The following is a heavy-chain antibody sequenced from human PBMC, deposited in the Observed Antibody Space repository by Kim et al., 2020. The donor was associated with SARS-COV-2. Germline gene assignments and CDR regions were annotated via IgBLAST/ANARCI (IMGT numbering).Heavy chain of an antibody. Sequence: ADSVKGRFTNSRANAKNSLYLQMNSLRAEDTAVYYCARHYDSSGYYTFQHWGQGTLVTVSS. D-gene: IGHD3-22*01. CDR3: ARHYDSSGYYTFQH. V-gene: IGHV3-21*01. J-gene: IGHJ1*01.